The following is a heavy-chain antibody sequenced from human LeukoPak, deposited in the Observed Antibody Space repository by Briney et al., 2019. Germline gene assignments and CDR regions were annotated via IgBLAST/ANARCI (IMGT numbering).Heavy chain of an antibody. CDR3: ASWAGGNAPVASFDY. CDR1: GYSFTGNY. D-gene: IGHD1-14*01. Sequence: ASVKVSCKPSGYSFTGNYMHWMRQAPGQGLEWMGWINLNSGDTNYAEKFQGRVTMTRDTSISTAYVELSRLRYDDTAVYYCASWAGGNAPVASFDYWGQGTLVTVSS. V-gene: IGHV1-2*02. CDR2: INLNSGDT. J-gene: IGHJ4*02.